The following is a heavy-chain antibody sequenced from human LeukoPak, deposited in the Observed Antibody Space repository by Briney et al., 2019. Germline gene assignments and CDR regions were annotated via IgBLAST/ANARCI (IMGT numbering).Heavy chain of an antibody. V-gene: IGHV3-7*01. Sequence: PGGSLRLSCAASGFTFRGFSMSWVRQSPTKGLQWVANIKQDGSERYYVDPVKGRFTISRDNAKNSLSLQMNNLRVEDTAVYYCARAGSHWHYVYWGQGTVVTVSS. CDR2: IKQDGSER. CDR3: ARAGSHWHYVY. D-gene: IGHD3-10*01. CDR1: GFTFRGFS. J-gene: IGHJ4*02.